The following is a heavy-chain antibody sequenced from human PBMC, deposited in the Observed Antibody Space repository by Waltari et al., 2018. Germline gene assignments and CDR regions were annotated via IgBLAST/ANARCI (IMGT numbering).Heavy chain of an antibody. D-gene: IGHD3-9*01. CDR2: IYHSGST. J-gene: IGHJ4*02. V-gene: IGHV4-38-2*01. Sequence: QVQLQESGPGLVKPSETLSLTCAVSGYSLSSGYYWGWIRQPPGKGLEWIGSIYHSGSTYYNPSLKSRVTISVDTSKNQFSLKLSSVTAADTAVYYCYYDILDGGNYWGQGTLVTVSS. CDR1: GYSLSSGYY. CDR3: YYDILDGGNY.